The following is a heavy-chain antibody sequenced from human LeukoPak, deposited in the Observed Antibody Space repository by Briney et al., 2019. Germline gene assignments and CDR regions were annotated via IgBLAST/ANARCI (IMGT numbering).Heavy chain of an antibody. J-gene: IGHJ6*03. V-gene: IGHV3-30*02. D-gene: IGHD2-2*01. CDR2: IRYDGSNK. Sequence: GGSLRLSCAASGFTFDDYAMHWVRQAPGKGLEWVAFIRYDGSNKYYADSVKGRFTISRDNSKNTLYLQIYSLRVEDTALYYCAKGCSSTSCYSRYYYYYMDVWGKGTTVTVSS. CDR1: GFTFDDYA. CDR3: AKGCSSTSCYSRYYYYYMDV.